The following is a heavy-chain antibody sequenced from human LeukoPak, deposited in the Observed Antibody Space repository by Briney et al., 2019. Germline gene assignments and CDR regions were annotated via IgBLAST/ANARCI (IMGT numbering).Heavy chain of an antibody. CDR1: GGSFSGYY. CDR2: INHSGST. D-gene: IGHD2-2*01. V-gene: IGHV4-34*01. CDR3: ARGLECSNTSCSFDY. Sequence: SETLSLTCAVYGGSFSGYYWSWIRQPPGKGLEWIGEINHSGSTNYNPSLKSRVTISVDTSKNQFSLKLSSVTAADTAVYYCARGLECSNTSCSFDYWGQGTLVTVSS. J-gene: IGHJ4*02.